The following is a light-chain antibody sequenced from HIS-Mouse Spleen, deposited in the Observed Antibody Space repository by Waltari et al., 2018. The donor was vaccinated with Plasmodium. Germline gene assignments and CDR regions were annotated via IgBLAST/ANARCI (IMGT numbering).Light chain of an antibody. J-gene: IGKJ3*01. CDR1: QSDSSY. V-gene: IGKV3-15*01. CDR2: GAS. CDR3: QQYNNWSFT. Sequence: EIVMTQSPATLSVSPGERATLSCRASQSDSSYLAWYQQKPGQAPRLLIYGASTRATGIPARFSGSGSGTEFTLTISSLQSEDFAVYYCQQYNNWSFTFGPGTKVDIK.